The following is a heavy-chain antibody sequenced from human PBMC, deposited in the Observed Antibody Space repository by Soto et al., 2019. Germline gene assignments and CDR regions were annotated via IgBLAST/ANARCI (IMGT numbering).Heavy chain of an antibody. CDR2: ISAHNGNT. J-gene: IGHJ4*02. D-gene: IGHD1-1*01. CDR3: ARGRYGDY. V-gene: IGHV1-18*01. CDR1: GYGFTTYG. Sequence: QLHLVQSGAEVKKPGASVKVFCKGSGYGFTTYGITWVRQAPGQGLEWMAWISAHNGNTKYAQKLQRRVTVTRDTSTSSAYMELRSLRSDVTAVYYCARGRYGDYWGQGALVTVSS.